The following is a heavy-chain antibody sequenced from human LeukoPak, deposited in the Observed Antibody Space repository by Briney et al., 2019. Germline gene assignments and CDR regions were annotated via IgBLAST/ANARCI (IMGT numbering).Heavy chain of an antibody. D-gene: IGHD2-21*01. J-gene: IGHJ4*02. CDR2: IYRDGST. CDR3: AGAIGYFDF. V-gene: IGHV3-23*03. Sequence: GGSLRLSCAASGFPFSSYAMSWVRQAPGKGLEWVSVIYRDGSTYYADSVKGRFTISRDNSKNTLSLQMNSLRAEDTAVYYCAGAIGYFDFWGQGTLVTVSS. CDR1: GFPFSSYA.